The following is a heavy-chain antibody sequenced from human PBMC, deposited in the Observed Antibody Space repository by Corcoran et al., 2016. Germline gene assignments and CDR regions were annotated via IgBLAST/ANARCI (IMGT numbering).Heavy chain of an antibody. CDR1: GYTFTSYY. CDR3: ACRHAYYYGMDV. J-gene: IGHJ6*02. Sequence: QVQLVQSGAEVKKPGASVKLSCKASGYTFTSYYMHWVRQAPGQGLEWMGIINPSGGSTSYAQKFQGRVTMTRDTSTSTVYMELSSLRSEDTALYYCACRHAYYYGMDVWGQGTTVTVSS. CDR2: INPSGGST. V-gene: IGHV1-46*03.